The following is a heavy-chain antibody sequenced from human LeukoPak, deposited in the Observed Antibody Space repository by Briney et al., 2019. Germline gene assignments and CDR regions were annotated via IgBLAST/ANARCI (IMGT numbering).Heavy chain of an antibody. Sequence: GASVKVSCKASGYTFTGYYMHWVRQAPGQGLEWMGWINPNSGGTNYAQKFQGRVTMTRDTSISTAYMELSRLRSDDTAVYYCARASEWELPYYFDYWGQGTLVTVSS. V-gene: IGHV1-2*02. CDR3: ARASEWELPYYFDY. D-gene: IGHD1-26*01. CDR1: GYTFTGYY. J-gene: IGHJ4*02. CDR2: INPNSGGT.